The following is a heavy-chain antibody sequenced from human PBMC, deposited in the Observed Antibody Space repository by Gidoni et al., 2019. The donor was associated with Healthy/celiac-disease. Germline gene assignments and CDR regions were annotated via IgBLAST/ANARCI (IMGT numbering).Heavy chain of an antibody. Sequence: QVQLVQSGAEVKKPGSSVKVSCKAAGGTFSSYAIRWVRQAPGQGLEWVGGIIPIFGTANSPQKFQGSVTITADESTSPAYMELSSLRSEDTSVYYCARVPGYSYGYYFDYWGQGTLVTVSS. CDR3: ARVPGYSYGYYFDY. J-gene: IGHJ4*02. D-gene: IGHD5-18*01. CDR1: GGTFSSYA. V-gene: IGHV1-69*01. CDR2: IIPIFGTA.